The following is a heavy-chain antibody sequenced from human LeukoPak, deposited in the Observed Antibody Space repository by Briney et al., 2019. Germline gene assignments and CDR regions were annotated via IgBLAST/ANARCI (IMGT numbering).Heavy chain of an antibody. J-gene: IGHJ3*02. V-gene: IGHV4-61*02. D-gene: IGHD5-12*01. CDR3: ARGGYGDAFDI. CDR1: GGSICSGSYY. Sequence: PSETLSLTCTVSGGSICSGSYYWRWIRQPAGKGLEWIGRIYTSGSTNYNPSLKSRVTISVDTSKNQFSLKLSSVTAADTAVYYCARGGYGDAFDIWGQGTMVTVSS. CDR2: IYTSGST.